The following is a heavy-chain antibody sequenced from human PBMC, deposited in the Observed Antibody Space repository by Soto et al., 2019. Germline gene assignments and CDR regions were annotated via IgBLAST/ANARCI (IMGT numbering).Heavy chain of an antibody. CDR2: INPNGGAT. D-gene: IGHD5-12*01. Sequence: ASVKVSCKTSGDSFNDYYIHWVRQAPGQGLEWMRWINPNGGATKYAQKFQGRVTVTRDTSIRTVYMELSSLRSDDTALYYCARESGGATATLDYYYFYMDVWGKGTTVTVSS. CDR3: ARESGGATATLDYYYFYMDV. V-gene: IGHV1-2*02. CDR1: GDSFNDYY. J-gene: IGHJ6*03.